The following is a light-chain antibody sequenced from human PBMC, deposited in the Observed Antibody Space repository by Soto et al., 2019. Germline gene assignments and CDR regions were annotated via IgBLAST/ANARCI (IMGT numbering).Light chain of an antibody. CDR3: QQYGSSPPP. CDR2: DAS. Sequence: IVLTQSPGTLSLSQGERASLSCRASQSVSSSYLACYQQIPGQAPRLLINDASRRATGIPDRFSGSGSGTDFTLTISRLEPEDFAVYYCQQYGSSPPPFGQGTKVDIK. V-gene: IGKV3-20*01. CDR1: QSVSSSY. J-gene: IGKJ1*01.